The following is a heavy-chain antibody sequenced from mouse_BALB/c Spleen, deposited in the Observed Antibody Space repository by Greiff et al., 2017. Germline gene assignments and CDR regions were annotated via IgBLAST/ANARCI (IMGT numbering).Heavy chain of an antibody. D-gene: IGHD2-14*01. V-gene: IGHV1-82*01. Sequence: VQLQQSGPELVKPGASVKISCKASGYAFSSSWMNWVKQRPGQGLEWIGRIYPGDGDTNYNGKFKGKATLTADKSSSTAYMQLSSLTSVDSAVYFCARSEEVRRGYYAMDYWGQGTSVTVSS. CDR3: ARSEEVRRGYYAMDY. CDR1: GYAFSSSW. J-gene: IGHJ4*01. CDR2: IYPGDGDT.